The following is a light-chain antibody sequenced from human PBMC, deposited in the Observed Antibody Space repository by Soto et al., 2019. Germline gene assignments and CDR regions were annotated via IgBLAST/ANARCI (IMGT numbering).Light chain of an antibody. CDR1: QSIVSY. Sequence: DIQMTQSPSSLSASVGDRVSITCRASQSIVSYLNWYQQIPGKAPKLLIYSSSTLQSGVPSRFSGSGSGTDFTHTISSLQPADFATYYCQQSYSAPYTFGQGTNLEIK. CDR3: QQSYSAPYT. V-gene: IGKV1-39*01. J-gene: IGKJ2*01. CDR2: SSS.